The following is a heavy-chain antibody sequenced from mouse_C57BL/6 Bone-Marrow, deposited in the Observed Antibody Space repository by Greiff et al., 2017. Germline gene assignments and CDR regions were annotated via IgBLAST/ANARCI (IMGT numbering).Heavy chain of an antibody. Sequence: DVQLVESGGGLVQPGGSLKLSCAASGFTFSDYYMYWVRQTPEKRLEWVAYISNGGGSTYYPDTVKGRFTISRDNAKNTLYLQMSRLKSEDTAMYYCARHGGSSPFAYWGQGTLVTVSA. CDR3: ARHGGSSPFAY. V-gene: IGHV5-12*01. CDR2: ISNGGGST. D-gene: IGHD1-1*01. J-gene: IGHJ3*01. CDR1: GFTFSDYY.